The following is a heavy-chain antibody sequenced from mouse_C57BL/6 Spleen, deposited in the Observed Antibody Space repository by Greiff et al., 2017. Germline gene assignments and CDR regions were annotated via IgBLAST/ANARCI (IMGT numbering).Heavy chain of an antibody. J-gene: IGHJ3*01. CDR2: IRNKANNHAT. CDR3: TSPDGYYLFAY. CDR1: GFTFSDAW. V-gene: IGHV6-6*01. Sequence: EVKLVESGGGLVQPGGSLKLSCAASGFTFSDAWMDWVRQSPEKGLEWVAEIRNKANNHATYYAESVKGRFTISRDDSKSSVYMQLNSLRAEDTGIYYCTSPDGYYLFAYWGHETLVTLSA. D-gene: IGHD2-3*01.